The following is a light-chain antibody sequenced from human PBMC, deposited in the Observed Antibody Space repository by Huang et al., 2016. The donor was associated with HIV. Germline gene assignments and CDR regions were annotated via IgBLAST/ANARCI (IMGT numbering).Light chain of an antibody. CDR1: QSVSNY. V-gene: IGKV3-11*01. Sequence: EIVLTQSPAPLSLSPGERATLSCRASQSVSNYLAWYQQKPGQAPRLLIYDISSRATGIPPSFSGSGSGTDFTLTISSLEPEDFAVYYCQQRYSSWTFGQGTKVEIK. CDR3: QQRYSSWT. J-gene: IGKJ1*01. CDR2: DIS.